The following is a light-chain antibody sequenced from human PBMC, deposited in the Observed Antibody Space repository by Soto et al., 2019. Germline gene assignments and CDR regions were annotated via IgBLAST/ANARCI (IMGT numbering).Light chain of an antibody. V-gene: IGLV2-14*01. Sequence: QSALTQPPSASGSPGQSVTISCTGTSSDVGGYNYVSWYQHHPGKAPKLIIYEVNYRPSGVSNRFSGSKSGYTASLTISGLQAEDEADYYCNSQTSSGIRVFGTGTKVTVL. CDR2: EVN. J-gene: IGLJ1*01. CDR3: NSQTSSGIRV. CDR1: SSDVGGYNY.